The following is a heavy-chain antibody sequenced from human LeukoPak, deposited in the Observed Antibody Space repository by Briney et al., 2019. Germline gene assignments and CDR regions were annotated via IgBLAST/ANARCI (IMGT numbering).Heavy chain of an antibody. CDR1: GGSFSGYY. CDR2: INHSGST. CDR3: ARGPLWFGAGHNWFDP. D-gene: IGHD3-10*01. J-gene: IGHJ5*02. Sequence: SETLSLTCAVYGGSFSGYYWSWIRQPPGKGLEWIGEINHSGSTNYNPSLKSRVTISVDTSKNQLSLKLSSVTAADTAVYYCARGPLWFGAGHNWFDPWGQGTLVTVSS. V-gene: IGHV4-34*01.